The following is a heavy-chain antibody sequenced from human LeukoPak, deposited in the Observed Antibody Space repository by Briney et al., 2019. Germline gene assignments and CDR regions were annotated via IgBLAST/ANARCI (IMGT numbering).Heavy chain of an antibody. CDR3: AKGNQLLFDYYYYYYYMDV. CDR1: GYTFTGYY. CDR2: INPNSGGT. V-gene: IGHV1-2*02. Sequence: GASVKVSCKASGYTFTGYYMHWVRQAPGQGLEWMGWINPNSGGTNYAQKFQGRVTMTRDTSISTAYMELSRLRSDDTAVYYCAKGNQLLFDYYYYYYYMDVWGKGTTVTVSS. D-gene: IGHD3-16*01. J-gene: IGHJ6*03.